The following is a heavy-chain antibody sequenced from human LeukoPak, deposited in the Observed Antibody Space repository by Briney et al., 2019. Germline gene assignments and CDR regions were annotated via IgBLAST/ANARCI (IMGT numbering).Heavy chain of an antibody. CDR1: GYSFTSYW. D-gene: IGHD3-10*01. J-gene: IGHJ3*02. Sequence: GESLKISCKGSGYSFTSYWIGWVRQMPGNGLEWMGIIYPGDSDTRYSPSFQGQVTISADKSISTAYLQWSSLKASDTAMYYCASHITMVRGVIPDAFDIWGQGTMVTVSS. CDR2: IYPGDSDT. V-gene: IGHV5-51*01. CDR3: ASHITMVRGVIPDAFDI.